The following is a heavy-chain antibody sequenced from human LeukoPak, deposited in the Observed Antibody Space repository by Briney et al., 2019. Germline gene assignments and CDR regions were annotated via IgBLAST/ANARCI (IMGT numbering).Heavy chain of an antibody. V-gene: IGHV3-23*01. D-gene: IGHD3-22*01. J-gene: IGHJ3*02. CDR1: EFTFSNFA. Sequence: GGSLRLSCAASEFTFSNFAMSWVRQAPGKGLEWVSTISGSGDNTYYADSVKGRFTISRDNSKNTLSLHMNTLRAEDTAVYYCAKDLLQTFFFDSSGYYSDAFGMWGQGKMVTVS. CDR2: ISGSGDNT. CDR3: AKDLLQTFFFDSSGYYSDAFGM.